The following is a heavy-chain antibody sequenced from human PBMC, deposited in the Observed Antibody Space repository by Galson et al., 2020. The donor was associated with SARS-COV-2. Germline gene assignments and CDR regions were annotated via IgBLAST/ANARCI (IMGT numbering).Heavy chain of an antibody. CDR2: IIPILGIA. Sequence: SVKVSCKASGGTFSSYAISWVRQAPGQGLEWMGGIIPILGIANYAQTFQGRVTITADKSTSTAYMELSSLRSEDTAVYYCARNVLAPDFWSGYYIDYWGQGTLVTVSS. CDR3: ARNVLAPDFWSGYYIDY. V-gene: IGHV1-69*10. CDR1: GGTFSSYA. J-gene: IGHJ4*02. D-gene: IGHD3-3*01.